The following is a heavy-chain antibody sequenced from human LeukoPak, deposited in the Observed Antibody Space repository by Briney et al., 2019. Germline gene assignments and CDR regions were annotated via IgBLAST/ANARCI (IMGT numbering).Heavy chain of an antibody. J-gene: IGHJ4*02. Sequence: ASVKVSCKASGYTFTGYYMHWVRQAPGQGLEWMGWINPNSGGTNYAQKFQGRVTMTRDTSISTACMELSRLRSDDTAVYYCARSPSYPVAGIKGDDYWGQGTLDTVSS. V-gene: IGHV1-2*02. CDR2: INPNSGGT. D-gene: IGHD6-19*01. CDR3: ARSPSYPVAGIKGDDY. CDR1: GYTFTGYY.